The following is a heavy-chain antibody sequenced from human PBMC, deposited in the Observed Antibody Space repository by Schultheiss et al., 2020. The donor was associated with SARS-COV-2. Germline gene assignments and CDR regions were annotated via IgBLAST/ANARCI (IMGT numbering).Heavy chain of an antibody. J-gene: IGHJ4*02. CDR1: GGSISSSSYY. D-gene: IGHD3-3*01. CDR3: ARRLTIFGVVAFDY. CDR2: IYYSGST. V-gene: IGHV4-39*07. Sequence: SETLSLTCTVSGGSISSSSYYWGWIRQPPGKGLEWIGYIYYSGSTYYNPSLKSRVTISVDTSKNQFSLKLSSVTAADTAVYYCARRLTIFGVVAFDYWGQGTLVTVSS.